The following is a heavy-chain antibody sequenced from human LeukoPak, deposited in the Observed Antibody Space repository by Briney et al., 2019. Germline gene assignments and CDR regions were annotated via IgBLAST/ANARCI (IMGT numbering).Heavy chain of an antibody. J-gene: IGHJ5*02. CDR1: GGSFSDYY. D-gene: IGHD5-24*01. Sequence: PSETLSLICAVYGGSFSDYYWSWIRQPPGKGLEWIGEIDHSGTTNYNPSLKSRVTISVDTSKNQFSLKLSSVTAADTAVYYCARERLSRDGMVSWGQGTLVTVSS. CDR3: ARERLSRDGMVS. CDR2: IDHSGTT. V-gene: IGHV4-34*01.